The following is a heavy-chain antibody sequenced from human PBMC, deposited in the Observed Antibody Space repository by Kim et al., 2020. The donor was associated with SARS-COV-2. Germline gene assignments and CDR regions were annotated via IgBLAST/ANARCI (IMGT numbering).Heavy chain of an antibody. Sequence: ASVKVSCKASEYSFPGYYIHWLRQAPGQGLEWMGWINPKSGGTNYALKFQGRVTMTRDTSVSTAYMDLTSLRSDDTAVYSCARDQGVDWNYGYDYHYYGLDVWGQGPAVTVSS. CDR3: ARDQGVDWNYGYDYHYYGLDV. D-gene: IGHD1-7*01. CDR2: INPKSGGT. V-gene: IGHV1-2*02. CDR1: EYSFPGYY. J-gene: IGHJ6*02.